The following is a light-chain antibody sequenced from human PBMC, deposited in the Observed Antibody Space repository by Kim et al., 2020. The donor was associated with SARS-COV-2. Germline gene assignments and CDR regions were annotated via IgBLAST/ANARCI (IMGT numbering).Light chain of an antibody. Sequence: GVTISCSGSSSNIGRNNVNWYQQLPGTAPKLLIYYDNQRPSGVPDRFSGSKSGTSASLAISGLQSEDEADYYCAAWDDGLRGRMFGGGTKVTVL. CDR1: SSNIGRNN. CDR2: YDN. V-gene: IGLV1-44*01. J-gene: IGLJ3*02. CDR3: AAWDDGLRGRM.